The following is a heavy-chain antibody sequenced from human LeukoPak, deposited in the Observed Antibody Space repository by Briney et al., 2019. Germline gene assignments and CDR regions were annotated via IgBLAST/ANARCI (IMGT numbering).Heavy chain of an antibody. Sequence: PSETLSLTCTVSGGSISSYYWSWIRQPPGKGLEWIGYIHYSGRTHYNPSLKSRVTISVDTSKDQFSLRLDSVTAADTAVYYCAREVGTKHYYYGMDVWGQGTTGTVSS. CDR3: AREVGTKHYYYGMDV. D-gene: IGHD2-2*01. V-gene: IGHV4-59*12. CDR1: GGSISSYY. J-gene: IGHJ6*02. CDR2: IHYSGRT.